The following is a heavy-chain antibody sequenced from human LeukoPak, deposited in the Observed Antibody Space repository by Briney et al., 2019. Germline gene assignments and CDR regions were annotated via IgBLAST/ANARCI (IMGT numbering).Heavy chain of an antibody. CDR1: GFIFSDYA. CDR2: MSYDGSNK. J-gene: IGHJ6*02. D-gene: IGHD2-21*02. V-gene: IGHV3-30*04. Sequence: PGGSLRLSCAASGFIFSDYALHWVRQAPGKGLEWVAVMSYDGSNKYCADSVKGRFTISRDNSKNTLYLQMNSLRAEDTAVYYCALAGYCGGDRYFGYYYGMDVWGQGTTVTVPS. CDR3: ALAGYCGGDRYFGYYYGMDV.